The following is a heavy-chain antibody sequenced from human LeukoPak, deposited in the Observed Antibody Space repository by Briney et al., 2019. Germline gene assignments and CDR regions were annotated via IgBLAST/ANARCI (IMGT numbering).Heavy chain of an antibody. J-gene: IGHJ4*02. CDR2: ISGSGGST. Sequence: GGSLRLSCAASGFTFSSYAMSWVRQAPGKGLEWVSAISGSGGSTYYADSVKGRFTISRENSKNTLYLQMNSLRAEDTAVYYCARSPHGDYGPFDYWGQGTLVTVSS. CDR1: GFTFSSYA. D-gene: IGHD4-17*01. CDR3: ARSPHGDYGPFDY. V-gene: IGHV3-23*01.